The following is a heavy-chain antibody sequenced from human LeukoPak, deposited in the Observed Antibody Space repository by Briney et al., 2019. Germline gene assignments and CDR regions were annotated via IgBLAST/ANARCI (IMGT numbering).Heavy chain of an antibody. CDR2: IYITGST. J-gene: IGHJ4*02. CDR3: AGRGYSGFDFPDH. V-gene: IGHV4-4*07. Sequence: PSETLSLTCTVSGGSLSPFYWNWLRQPAGSRLEWVGRIYITGSTNYNPSLWGRVTMSLDTSKNQFSLKVTSVTAADTAVYYCAGRGYSGFDFPDHWGPGTLVTVSS. D-gene: IGHD5-12*01. CDR1: GGSLSPFY.